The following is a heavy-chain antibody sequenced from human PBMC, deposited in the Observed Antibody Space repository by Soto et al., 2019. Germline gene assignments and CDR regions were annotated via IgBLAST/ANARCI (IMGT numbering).Heavy chain of an antibody. J-gene: IGHJ4*02. CDR2: IYYSGST. CDR1: GGSISSYY. CDR3: ARHSRTQLWPNFDY. V-gene: IGHV4-59*08. Sequence: PSETLSLTCTVSGGSISSYYWSWIRQPPGKGLEWIGYIYYSGSTNYNPSLKSRVTISVDTSKNQFSLKLSSVTAADTAVYYCARHSRTQLWPNFDYWGQGTLVTVSS. D-gene: IGHD5-18*01.